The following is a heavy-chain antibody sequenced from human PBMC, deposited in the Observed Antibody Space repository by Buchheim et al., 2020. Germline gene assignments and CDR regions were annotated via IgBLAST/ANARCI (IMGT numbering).Heavy chain of an antibody. CDR2: INHDGIT. J-gene: IGHJ4*02. Sequence: QVQLQQWGAGLLKSSETLSLTCAVSGGSFSGYFWSWIRQPPGKGLEWIGEINHDGITNYNPSLKSRVTISVDTSKNQFSLKLSSVTAADTAVYYCARDTVTYGLYYFDYWGQGTL. D-gene: IGHD4-17*01. V-gene: IGHV4-34*01. CDR1: GGSFSGYF. CDR3: ARDTVTYGLYYFDY.